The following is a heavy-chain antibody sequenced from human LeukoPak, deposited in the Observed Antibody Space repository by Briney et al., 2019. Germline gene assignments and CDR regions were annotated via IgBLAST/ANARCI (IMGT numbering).Heavy chain of an antibody. V-gene: IGHV1-69*04. CDR1: GGTFSSYA. J-gene: IGHJ6*02. D-gene: IGHD2-15*01. CDR3: AREVAATSYYYYYGMDV. CDR2: IMPILGIA. Sequence: SVKVSCKASGGTFSSYAISWVRQAPGQGLEWMGRIMPILGIANYAQKFQARVPIPAAKSTSTAYMELSSLSSEDTAVYYCAREVAATSYYYYYGMDVWGQGTMVTVSS.